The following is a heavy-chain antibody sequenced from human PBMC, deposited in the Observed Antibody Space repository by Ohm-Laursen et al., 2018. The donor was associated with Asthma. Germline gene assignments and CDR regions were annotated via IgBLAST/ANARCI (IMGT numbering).Heavy chain of an antibody. J-gene: IGHJ4*02. CDR2: VSNAGDGNKG. CDR3: ARDGPHFDIDY. CDR1: GFDFKGYG. Sequence: SLRLSCAASGFDFKGYGMHWVRLAPGKGLQWVAFVSNAGDGNKGRYSDSVEGRFTISRDNSRNTLSLQMSNLKAEDTALYFCARDGPHFDIDYWGQGTMVTVSS. D-gene: IGHD3-9*01. V-gene: IGHV3-33*01.